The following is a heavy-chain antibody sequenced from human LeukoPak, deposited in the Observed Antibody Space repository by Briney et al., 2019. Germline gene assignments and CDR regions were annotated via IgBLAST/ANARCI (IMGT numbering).Heavy chain of an antibody. J-gene: IGHJ4*02. V-gene: IGHV3-48*01. CDR3: ARMGCSSTSCYTPTFDY. CDR2: ISSSSSTI. CDR1: GFTFSSYS. Sequence: VGSLRLSCAASGFTFSSYSMNWVRQAPGKGLEWVSYISSSSSTIYYADSVKGRFTISRDNAKNSLYLQMNSLRAEDTAVYYCARMGCSSTSCYTPTFDYWGQGTLVTVSS. D-gene: IGHD2-2*02.